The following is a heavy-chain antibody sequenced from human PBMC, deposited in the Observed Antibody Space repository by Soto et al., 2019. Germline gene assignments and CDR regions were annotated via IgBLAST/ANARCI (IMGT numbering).Heavy chain of an antibody. V-gene: IGHV4-59*08. Sequence: QVQLQESGPGLVKPSETLSLTCTVSGGSISSYYWSWIRQPPGKGLEWIGYIYYSGSTNCNPSLKSRVTISVDTSKNQFSLKLNSVTAADTAVYYCARRYGGTFDYWGQGTLVTVSS. D-gene: IGHD2-15*01. CDR3: ARRYGGTFDY. CDR1: GGSISSYY. CDR2: IYYSGST. J-gene: IGHJ4*02.